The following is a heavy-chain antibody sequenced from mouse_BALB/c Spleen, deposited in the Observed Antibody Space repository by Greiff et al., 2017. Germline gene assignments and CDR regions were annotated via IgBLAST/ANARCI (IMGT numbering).Heavy chain of an antibody. CDR3: ARMRSH. J-gene: IGHJ2*01. CDR2: IYPGSGST. CDR1: GYNFTSYW. V-gene: IGHV1-55*01. Sequence: QVQLKQPGAELVKPGTSVKLSCKASGYNFTSYWINWVKLRPGQGLEWIGDIYPGSGSTNYNEKFKSKATLTVDTSSSTAYMQLSSLASEDSALYYCARMRSHWGQGTTLTVSS.